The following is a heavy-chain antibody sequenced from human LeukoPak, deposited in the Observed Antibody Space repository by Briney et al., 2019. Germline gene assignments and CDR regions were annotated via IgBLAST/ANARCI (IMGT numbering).Heavy chain of an antibody. D-gene: IGHD6-13*01. CDR3: ARGGYSSSWYVPDWYFDL. CDR1: GYTLTEFS. V-gene: IGHV1-24*01. CDR2: FDPEDGER. Sequence: GASVKVSCKVSGYTLTEFSMHWVRQAPEKGLEWMGGFDPEDGERIYAQKFQGRVTMTRDTSISTAYMELSRLRSDDTAVYYCARGGYSSSWYVPDWYFDLWGRGTLVTVSS. J-gene: IGHJ2*01.